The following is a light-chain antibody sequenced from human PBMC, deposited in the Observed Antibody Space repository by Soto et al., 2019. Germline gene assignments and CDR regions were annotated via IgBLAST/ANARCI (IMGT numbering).Light chain of an antibody. CDR3: SSYTNINTRACV. J-gene: IGLJ1*01. V-gene: IGLV2-14*01. CDR1: SGDIGSYNR. CDR2: EVT. Sequence: QSVLTQPASVSGSPGQSSTISCTGTSGDIGSYNRVSWYQQHPGKAPKLLIYEVTDRPSGVSNRFSGSKSVNTASLTISGLQAEDEAEYYCSSYTNINTRACVFGTGTKLTVL.